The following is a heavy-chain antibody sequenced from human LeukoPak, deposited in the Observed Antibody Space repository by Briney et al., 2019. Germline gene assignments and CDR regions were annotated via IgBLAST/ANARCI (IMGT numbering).Heavy chain of an antibody. CDR1: GGSISSSTYY. D-gene: IGHD3-22*01. CDR2: IYSSGST. Sequence: SETLSLTCTVSGGSISSSTYYWGWIRQPPGKGLEWIGTIYSSGSTYYNPSLKSRVTISVDTSKNQFSLKLSSVTAADTAVYYCATDRYLYDSSAIFHSWGQGTLVTASS. CDR3: ATDRYLYDSSAIFHS. V-gene: IGHV4-39*07. J-gene: IGHJ5*01.